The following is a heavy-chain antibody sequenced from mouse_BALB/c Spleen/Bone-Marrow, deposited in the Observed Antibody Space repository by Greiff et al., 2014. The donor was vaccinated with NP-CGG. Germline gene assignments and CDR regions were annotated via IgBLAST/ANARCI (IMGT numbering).Heavy chain of an antibody. CDR1: GYAFTNYL. V-gene: IGHV1-54*01. CDR3: ARAITDAMDY. D-gene: IGHD2-4*01. CDR2: INSGSGGT. J-gene: IGHJ4*01. Sequence: QVQLQQSGAELVRPGTSVKVSCKGSGYAFTNYLIEWVKQRPGQGLEWIGVINSGSGGTKYNEKFKGKATLTADKSSSTAYMQLSSLTSDDSAFYFCARAITDAMDYWGQGTSVTVSS.